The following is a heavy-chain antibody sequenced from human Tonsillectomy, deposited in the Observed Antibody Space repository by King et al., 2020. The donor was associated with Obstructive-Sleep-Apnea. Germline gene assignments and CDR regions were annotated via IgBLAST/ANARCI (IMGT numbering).Heavy chain of an antibody. J-gene: IGHJ4*02. CDR3: ARRSGLTGYFDD. CDR1: GFIFTNYA. D-gene: IGHD3-9*01. V-gene: IGHV3-23*04. Sequence: VQLVESGGGSVQPGESLRLSCVGSGFIFTNYAMNWVRQTPGKGLEWVSAISERADTRDYADSVKGRFTISRDDSKNTVYLQMHSLRGEDTALYYCARRSGLTGYFDDWGQGTLDTVSS. CDR2: ISERADTR.